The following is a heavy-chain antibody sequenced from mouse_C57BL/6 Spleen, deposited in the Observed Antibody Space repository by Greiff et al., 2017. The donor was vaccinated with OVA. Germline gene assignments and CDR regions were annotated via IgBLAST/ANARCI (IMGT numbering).Heavy chain of an antibody. V-gene: IGHV1-81*01. CDR3: ASQAPSTGFAY. CDR1: GYTFTSYG. D-gene: IGHD1-1*01. Sequence: QVQLKQSGAELARPRASVKLSCKASGYTFTSYGISWVKQRTGQGLEWIGEIYPRSGNTYYNEKFKGKATLTADKSSSTAYMELRSLTSEDSAVYFCASQAPSTGFAYWGQGTLVTVSA. CDR2: IYPRSGNT. J-gene: IGHJ3*01.